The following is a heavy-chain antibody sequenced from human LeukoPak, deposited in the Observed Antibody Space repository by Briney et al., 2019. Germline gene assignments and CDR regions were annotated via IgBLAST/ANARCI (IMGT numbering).Heavy chain of an antibody. CDR2: TANKADSYTT. J-gene: IGHJ3*02. V-gene: IGHV3-72*01. Sequence: GRSLRLSCAASGFTFSSYGMHWVRQAPGKGLAWVGRTANKADSYTTEYAASVKGRFTISRDDSKNSLYLHMNSLKSEDTAVYHCTRGYSGLSVYAFDIWGQGTMVTVSS. CDR3: TRGYSGLSVYAFDI. D-gene: IGHD5-12*01. CDR1: GFTFSSYG.